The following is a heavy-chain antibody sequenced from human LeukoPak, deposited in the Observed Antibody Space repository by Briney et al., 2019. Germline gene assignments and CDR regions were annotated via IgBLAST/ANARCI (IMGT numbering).Heavy chain of an antibody. D-gene: IGHD2-15*01. Sequence: PGGSLRLSCAASGFTFSSYWMSWVRQAPGKGLEWVANIKQDGSEKYYVDSVKGRFTISRDNAKNSLYLQMNSLRAEDTAVYYCARDRQPDCSGGSCYYYYYYYGMDVWGQGTTVTVSS. CDR2: IKQDGSEK. CDR1: GFTFSSYW. J-gene: IGHJ6*02. V-gene: IGHV3-7*01. CDR3: ARDRQPDCSGGSCYYYYYYYGMDV.